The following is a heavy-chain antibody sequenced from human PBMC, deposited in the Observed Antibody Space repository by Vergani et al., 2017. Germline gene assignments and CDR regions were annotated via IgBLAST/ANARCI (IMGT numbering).Heavy chain of an antibody. J-gene: IGHJ4*02. Sequence: ELQLVASGGGLVQPGGSLRLSCAASGFTFRSHWMSWVRQAPGKGLEWVANIKQDGSEKYYVDSVKGRFTISRDNAKNSLYLQMNSLRAEDTAVYYCARALRGWGATKYWGQGTLVTVAS. D-gene: IGHD1-26*01. CDR2: IKQDGSEK. CDR3: ARALRGWGATKY. V-gene: IGHV3-7*01. CDR1: GFTFRSHW.